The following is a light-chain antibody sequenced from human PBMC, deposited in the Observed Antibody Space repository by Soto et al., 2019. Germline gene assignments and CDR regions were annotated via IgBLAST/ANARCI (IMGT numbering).Light chain of an antibody. CDR2: VAS. CDR1: QSFTTSQ. Sequence: EIVLTQSPGTLSLSPGERATLFCRASQSFTTSQLARYQQRPGQAPRGLIVVASRRATAIPDRFSGSWSGTDCTRTMSRLEPGGSSVYYCQQYGSWPRAFGHVTKV. CDR3: QQYGSWPRA. J-gene: IGKJ1*01. V-gene: IGKV3-20*01.